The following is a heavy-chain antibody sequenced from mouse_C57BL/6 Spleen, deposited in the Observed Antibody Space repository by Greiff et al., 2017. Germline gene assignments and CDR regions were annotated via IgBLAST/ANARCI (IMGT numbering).Heavy chain of an antibody. J-gene: IGHJ3*01. V-gene: IGHV1-7*01. CDR2: INPSSGYT. D-gene: IGHD1-1*01. Sequence: QVQLKQSGAELAKPGASVKLSCKASGYPFTSYWMHWVKQRPGPGLEWIGYINPSSGYTKYNQKFKDQATLTADKSSSTAYMQQSSLTYEESAVYYCAREGDYYGSSDPVAYWGQGTLVTVSA. CDR3: AREGDYYGSSDPVAY. CDR1: GYPFTSYW.